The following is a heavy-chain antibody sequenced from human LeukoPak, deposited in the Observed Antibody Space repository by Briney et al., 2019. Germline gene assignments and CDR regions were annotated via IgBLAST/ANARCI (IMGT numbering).Heavy chain of an antibody. CDR2: ISGSGDDT. CDR3: AKAPVTSCRGAYCYPFDY. Sequence: GGSLRLSCAASGFTFNNYGMSWVRQAPGKGLEWVSGISGSGDDTYYADSVRGRFTISRDNSKNTLYLQMNSLRAEDAAVYYCAKAPVTSCRGAYCYPFDYWGQGTLVTVSS. V-gene: IGHV3-23*01. CDR1: GFTFNNYG. D-gene: IGHD2-21*01. J-gene: IGHJ4*02.